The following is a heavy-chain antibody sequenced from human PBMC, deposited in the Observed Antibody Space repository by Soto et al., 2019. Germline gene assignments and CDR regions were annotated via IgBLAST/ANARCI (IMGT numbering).Heavy chain of an antibody. CDR3: AREVDDGDNWFDP. J-gene: IGHJ5*02. CDR2: IYYSGST. Sequence: PSETLSLTCTVSGGSVSSGSYYWSWIRQPPGKGLEWIGYIYYSGSTKYNPSLKSRVTISVDTSKNQFSLKLSSVTAADTAVYYCAREVDDGDNWFDPWGQGTLVTVSS. V-gene: IGHV4-61*01. CDR1: GGSVSSGSYY. D-gene: IGHD1-1*01.